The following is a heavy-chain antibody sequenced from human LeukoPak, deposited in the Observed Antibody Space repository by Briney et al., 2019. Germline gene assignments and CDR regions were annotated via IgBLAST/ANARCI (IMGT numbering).Heavy chain of an antibody. CDR1: GYTFTGYY. CDR2: INPNSGGT. CDR3: ARDLRYCSSSSCSFPRDAFDI. Sequence: GASVKVSCKASGYTFTGYYMHWVRQPPGQGLEWMGWINPNSGGTNYAQKFQGWVTMTRDTSISTAYMELSRPRSDDTAVYYCARDLRYCSSSSCSFPRDAFDIWGQGTMVTVSS. V-gene: IGHV1-2*04. D-gene: IGHD2-2*01. J-gene: IGHJ3*02.